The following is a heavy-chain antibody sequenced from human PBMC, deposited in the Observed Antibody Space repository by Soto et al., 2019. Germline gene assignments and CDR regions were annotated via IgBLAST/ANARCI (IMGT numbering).Heavy chain of an antibody. V-gene: IGHV1-69*13. CDR2: IIPIFGTA. CDR3: ASSHRMTRIGVVIHDACDT. Sequence: SVQVSCKASGGTFSSYAISWVRQAPGQGLEWMGGIIPIFGTANYAQKFQGRVTITADESTSTAYMELSSLRSEDTAVYYCASSHRMTRIGVVIHDACDTWGQGNMV. D-gene: IGHD3-22*01. CDR1: GGTFSSYA. J-gene: IGHJ3*02.